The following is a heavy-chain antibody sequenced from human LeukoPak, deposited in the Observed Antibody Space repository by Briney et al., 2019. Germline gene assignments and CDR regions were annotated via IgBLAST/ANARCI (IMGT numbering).Heavy chain of an antibody. CDR3: TRGGSSNYAGWSDP. V-gene: IGHV3-7*03. J-gene: IGHJ5*02. Sequence: GGSLSLSCVASGFSFSSFWMTWVRQAPGKGLEWVASIKQHASEKHYVDSVKGRFTISRDDARNSVSLHMSSLRDDDTALYYCTRGGSSNYAGWSDPWGQGSLVTVSS. CDR1: GFSFSSFW. CDR2: IKQHASEK. D-gene: IGHD4-11*01.